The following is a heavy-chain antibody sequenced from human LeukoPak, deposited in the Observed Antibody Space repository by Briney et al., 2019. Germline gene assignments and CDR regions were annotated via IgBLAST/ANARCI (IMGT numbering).Heavy chain of an antibody. D-gene: IGHD6-13*01. CDR1: GGTFSSYA. CDR3: ARGTIAAAGTVDY. V-gene: IGHV1-69*04. J-gene: IGHJ4*02. CDR2: IIPILGIA. Sequence: SVKVSCKASGGTFSSYAISWVRQAPGQGLEWMGRIIPILGIANYAQKFQGRVTITRNTSISTAYMELSSLRSEDTAVYYCARGTIAAAGTVDYWGQGTLVTVSS.